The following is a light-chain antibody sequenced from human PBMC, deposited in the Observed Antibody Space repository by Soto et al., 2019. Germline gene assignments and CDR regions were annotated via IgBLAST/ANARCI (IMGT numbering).Light chain of an antibody. V-gene: IGKV1-39*01. CDR2: AAS. Sequence: DIPMTQSPSSLSASVGDRLTITCRASQTISNYLNWYQQKPGKAPKLLIYAASSLQSGVPSRFSGSGSGTDFTLTISSLQPEDFATYYCQQSYSTPFTFGPGTKVDIK. J-gene: IGKJ3*01. CDR1: QTISNY. CDR3: QQSYSTPFT.